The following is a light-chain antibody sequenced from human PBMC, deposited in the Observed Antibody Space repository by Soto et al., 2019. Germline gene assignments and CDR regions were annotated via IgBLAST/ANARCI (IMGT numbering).Light chain of an antibody. CDR3: QQYNNWPLT. J-gene: IGKJ4*01. Sequence: EILMTQSPATLPVSPGERATLSCRASQSVSSNLAWYQQKPGQAPRLLIYGASTRATGIPARFSGSGSGTEFTLTISSLQSEDFEVYYCQQYNNWPLTFGGGTKVDIK. CDR1: QSVSSN. V-gene: IGKV3-15*01. CDR2: GAS.